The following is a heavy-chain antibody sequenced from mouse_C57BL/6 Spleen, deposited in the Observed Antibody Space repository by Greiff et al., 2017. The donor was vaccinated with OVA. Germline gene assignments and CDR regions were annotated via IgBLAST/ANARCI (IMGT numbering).Heavy chain of an antibody. CDR3: ARGDYDEYFDV. V-gene: IGHV1-78*01. J-gene: IGHJ1*03. D-gene: IGHD2-4*01. CDR2: IYPRDGST. CDR1: GYTFTDHT. Sequence: VKVVESDAELVKPGASVKISCKVSGYTFTDHTIHWMKQRPEQGLEWIGYIYPRDGSTKYNEKFKGKATLTADKSSSTAYMQLNSLTSEDSAVYFCARGDYDEYFDVWGTGTTVTVSS.